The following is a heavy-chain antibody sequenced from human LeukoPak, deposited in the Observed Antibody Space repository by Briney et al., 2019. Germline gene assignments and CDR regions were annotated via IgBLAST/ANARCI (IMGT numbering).Heavy chain of an antibody. V-gene: IGHV3-15*01. CDR3: TTDDPVNRS. D-gene: IGHD2/OR15-2a*01. J-gene: IGHJ4*02. Sequence: GGSLRLSCAASGFTFNNAWMSWARQAPGKGLEWVGRIKSKADGGTTDYAAPVKGRFTISRDDSKNTVYLQMNSLKIEDTAMYYCTTDDPVNRSWGQGTLVTVSS. CDR1: GFTFNNAW. CDR2: IKSKADGGTT.